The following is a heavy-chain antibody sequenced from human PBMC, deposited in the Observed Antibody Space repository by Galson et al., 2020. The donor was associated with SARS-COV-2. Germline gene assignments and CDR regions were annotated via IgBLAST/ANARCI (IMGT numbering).Heavy chain of an antibody. D-gene: IGHD3-16*01. Sequence: GGSLRLSCATSGFTFTRNWMAWVRQAPGMGLEWVANIKQDGSVKSYADSVKGRFTISRDNAENSLYLQMNSLRVEDTAVYYCVREGTGGFDYWGQGTPVTVSS. V-gene: IGHV3-7*01. CDR3: VREGTGGFDY. CDR1: GFTFTRNW. J-gene: IGHJ4*02. CDR2: IKQDGSVK.